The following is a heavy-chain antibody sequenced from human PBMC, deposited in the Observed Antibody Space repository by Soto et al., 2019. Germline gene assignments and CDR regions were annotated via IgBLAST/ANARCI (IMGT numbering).Heavy chain of an antibody. CDR1: GYTFTSYD. CDR2: MNPNSGNT. Sequence: QVQLVQSGAEVKKPGASVKVSCKASGYTFTSYDINWVRQATGQGLEWMGWMNPNSGNTGYAQKFQCRVTMTRTTSISTAYMELSSLRSEDTAVYYCARGRRRYFDWPTDYWGQGTLVTVSS. J-gene: IGHJ4*02. CDR3: ARGRRRYFDWPTDY. V-gene: IGHV1-8*01. D-gene: IGHD3-9*01.